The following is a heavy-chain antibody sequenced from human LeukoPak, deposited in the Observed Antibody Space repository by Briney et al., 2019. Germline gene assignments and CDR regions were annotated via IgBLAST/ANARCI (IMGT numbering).Heavy chain of an antibody. CDR1: GYTFTSYY. CDR3: ARGEATYYYDSSGPGDAFDI. V-gene: IGHV1-46*01. D-gene: IGHD3-22*01. CDR2: INPSGGST. J-gene: IGHJ3*02. Sequence: GASVKVSCKASGYTFTSYYMHWVRQAPGQGLEWMGIINPSGGSTSYAQKFQGRVTMTRDTSTSTVYMELSSLRSEDTAVYYCARGEATYYYDSSGPGDAFDIWGQGTMVTVSS.